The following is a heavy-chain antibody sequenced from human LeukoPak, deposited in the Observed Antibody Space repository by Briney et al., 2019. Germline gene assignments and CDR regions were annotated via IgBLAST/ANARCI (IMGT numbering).Heavy chain of an antibody. V-gene: IGHV6-1*01. CDR1: GDSVSSNTAA. D-gene: IGHD3-3*01. J-gene: IGHJ6*02. Sequence: SQTLSLTCAISGDSVSSNTAAWNWIRQSPSRGLECLGRTYYRSKWYNDYAVSVKSRITINPDTSKNQFSLQLNSVTPEDTAVYYCARGEGLPVPDFWTLDVYGMDVWGQGTTVTVSS. CDR2: TYYRSKWYN. CDR3: ARGEGLPVPDFWTLDVYGMDV.